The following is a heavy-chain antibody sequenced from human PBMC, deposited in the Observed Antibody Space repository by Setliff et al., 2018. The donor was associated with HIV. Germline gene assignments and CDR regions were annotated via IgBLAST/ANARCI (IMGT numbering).Heavy chain of an antibody. J-gene: IGHJ3*02. CDR3: ARYKCINFACVGFDI. CDR1: AASIRSHY. V-gene: IGHV4-59*11. Sequence: PSETLSLTCTVSAASIRSHYWSWIRQSPGKGLEWIGNFYYTGSTDYNPSFKSRVTISLDKSNNQISLNLSSATAADTAVYYCARYKCINFACVGFDIWGQGTVVTVSS. D-gene: IGHD3-9*01. CDR2: FYYTGST.